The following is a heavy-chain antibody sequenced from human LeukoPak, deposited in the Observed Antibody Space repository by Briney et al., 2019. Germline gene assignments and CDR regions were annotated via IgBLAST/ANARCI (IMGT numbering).Heavy chain of an antibody. Sequence: ASVKVSCKASGYTFTGYYMRWVRQAPGQGLEWMGWINPNSGGTNYAQKFQGWVTMTRDTSISTAYMELSRLTSDDTAVYYCARERIAVAGGNYYYYYGMDVWGQGTTVTVSS. CDR1: GYTFTGYY. J-gene: IGHJ6*02. CDR2: INPNSGGT. D-gene: IGHD6-19*01. CDR3: ARERIAVAGGNYYYYYGMDV. V-gene: IGHV1-2*04.